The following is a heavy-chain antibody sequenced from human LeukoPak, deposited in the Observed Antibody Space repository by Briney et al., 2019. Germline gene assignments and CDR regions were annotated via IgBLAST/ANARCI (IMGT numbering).Heavy chain of an antibody. CDR3: ARWGGRKYYDFWSGDKDGMDV. Sequence: PGGSLRLSCAASGFTFSSYWMHWVRQAPGKGLVWVPRINSDGSSTSYADSVKGRFTISRDNAKNTLYLQMNSLRAEDTAVYYCARWGGRKYYDFWSGDKDGMDVWGQGTTVTVSS. D-gene: IGHD3-3*01. CDR2: INSDGSST. J-gene: IGHJ6*02. CDR1: GFTFSSYW. V-gene: IGHV3-74*01.